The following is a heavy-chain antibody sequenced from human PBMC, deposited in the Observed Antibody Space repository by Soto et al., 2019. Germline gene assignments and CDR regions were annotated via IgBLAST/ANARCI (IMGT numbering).Heavy chain of an antibody. V-gene: IGHV5-51*01. CDR1: GYSFTSYW. CDR2: IYPGDSDT. J-gene: IGHJ5*02. D-gene: IGHD6-13*01. Sequence: PGESLKISCKGSGYSFTSYWISWVRQMPGKGLEWMGIIYPGDSDTRYSPPFQGQVTISADKSISTAYLQWSSLKASDTAMYYCARLEAAAGMVLWFDPWGQGTLVTVSS. CDR3: ARLEAAAGMVLWFDP.